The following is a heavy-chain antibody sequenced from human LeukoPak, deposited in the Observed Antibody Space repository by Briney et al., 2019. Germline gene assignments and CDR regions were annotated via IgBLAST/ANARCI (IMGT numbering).Heavy chain of an antibody. Sequence: GGSLRLSCAASGFTFDDYGMSWVRQAPGKGLEWVSGINWNGGSTGYADSVKGRFTISRDNAKNSLYLQMNSLRAEDTALYYCARDRGLTGTNDAFDIWGQGTMITVPS. CDR1: GFTFDDYG. CDR3: ARDRGLTGTNDAFDI. CDR2: INWNGGST. D-gene: IGHD1-20*01. J-gene: IGHJ3*02. V-gene: IGHV3-20*04.